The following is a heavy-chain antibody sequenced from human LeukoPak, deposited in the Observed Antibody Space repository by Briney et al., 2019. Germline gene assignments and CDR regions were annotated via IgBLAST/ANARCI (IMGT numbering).Heavy chain of an antibody. D-gene: IGHD5-24*01. V-gene: IGHV4-59*01. CDR3: ARGGRDGYNSGAGY. Sequence: SETLSLTCTVSGGSISSYYWSWIRQPPGKGLEWIGYIYYSGSTNYNPSLKSRVTISVDTSKNQFSLKLSSVTAADTAVYYCARGGRDGYNSGAGYWGQGTLVTVSS. CDR2: IYYSGST. CDR1: GGSISSYY. J-gene: IGHJ4*02.